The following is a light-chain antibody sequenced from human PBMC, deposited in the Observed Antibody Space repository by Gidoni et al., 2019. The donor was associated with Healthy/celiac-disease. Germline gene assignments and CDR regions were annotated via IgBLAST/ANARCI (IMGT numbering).Light chain of an antibody. CDR3: QQYGSSPFT. J-gene: IGKJ3*01. CDR1: QSVSSSY. V-gene: IGKV3-20*01. CDR2: GAS. Sequence: DIVFTQSPGTLSLSPGERATLSCRASQSVSSSYLAWYQQKPGQAPRLLIYGASSRATGIPDRFSGSGSGTDFTLTISRLEPEDFAVYYYQQYGSSPFTFGPGTKVDIK.